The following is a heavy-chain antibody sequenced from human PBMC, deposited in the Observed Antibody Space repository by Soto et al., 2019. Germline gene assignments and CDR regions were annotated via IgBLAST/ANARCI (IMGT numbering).Heavy chain of an antibody. CDR2: IYYSGST. V-gene: IGHV4-31*03. CDR1: GGSISSGGYY. J-gene: IGHJ5*02. Sequence: SETLSLTCTVSGGSISSGGYYWSWIRQHPGKGLEWIGYIYYSGSTYYNPSLKSRVTISVDTSKNQFSLKLSSVTAADTAVYYCARAPSAVAGTLDTNWFDPWGQGTLVTVSS. D-gene: IGHD6-19*01. CDR3: ARAPSAVAGTLDTNWFDP.